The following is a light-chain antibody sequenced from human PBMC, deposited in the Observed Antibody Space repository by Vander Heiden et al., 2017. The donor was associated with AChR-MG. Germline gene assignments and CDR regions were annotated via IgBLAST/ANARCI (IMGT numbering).Light chain of an antibody. V-gene: IGLV2-14*01. Sequence: SPLTQPAPASGAPGQSITISCTGTSSDVGCYNYVSWYQQHPGKAPKLMIYEVSNRPSGVSNRFSGSKSGNTASLTISGLQAEDEADYYCSSYTSSSTLVFGGGTKLTVL. CDR2: EVS. CDR3: SSYTSSSTLV. CDR1: SSDVGCYNY. J-gene: IGLJ3*02.